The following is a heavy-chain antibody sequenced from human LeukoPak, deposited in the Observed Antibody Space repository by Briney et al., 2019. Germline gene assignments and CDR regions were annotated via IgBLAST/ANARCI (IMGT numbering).Heavy chain of an antibody. CDR2: IYYSGST. CDR3: AVGGYFDWFAY. CDR1: GGSISSYY. V-gene: IGHV4-59*08. J-gene: IGHJ5*01. D-gene: IGHD3-9*01. Sequence: SETLSLTCTVSGGSISSYYWSWIRQPPGKGLEWIGYIYYSGSTNYNPSLKSRVTISVDTSKNQFSLKLSSVTAADTAVYYCAVGGYFDWFAYWGQGTLVTVSS.